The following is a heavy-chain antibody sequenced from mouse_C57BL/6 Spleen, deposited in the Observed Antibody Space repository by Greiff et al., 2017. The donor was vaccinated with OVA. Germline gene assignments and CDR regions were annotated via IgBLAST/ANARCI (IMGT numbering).Heavy chain of an antibody. Sequence: VQLQQSGAELVRPGTSVKLSCKASGYTFTSYWMHWVKQRPGQGLEWIGVIDPSDSYTNYNQKFKGKATLTVDTSSSTAYMQLSSLTSEDSAVYYCARKDGYYEDYAMDYWGQGTSVTVSS. CDR2: IDPSDSYT. CDR3: ARKDGYYEDYAMDY. CDR1: GYTFTSYW. D-gene: IGHD2-3*01. J-gene: IGHJ4*01. V-gene: IGHV1-59*01.